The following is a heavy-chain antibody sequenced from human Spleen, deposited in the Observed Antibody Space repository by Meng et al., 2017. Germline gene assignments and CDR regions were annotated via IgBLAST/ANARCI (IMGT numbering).Heavy chain of an antibody. D-gene: IGHD3-22*01. CDR1: GFSLSTSGVG. Sequence: SGPTLVKPTQTLTLTCTFSGFSLSTSGVGVGWIRQPPGKALEWLALIYWDDDKRYSPSLKSRLTITKDTSKNQVVLTMTNMDPVDTATYYCAHRQREYYYDSSGYYSPGYFDLWGRGTLVTVSS. V-gene: IGHV2-5*02. J-gene: IGHJ2*01. CDR3: AHRQREYYYDSSGYYSPGYFDL. CDR2: IYWDDDK.